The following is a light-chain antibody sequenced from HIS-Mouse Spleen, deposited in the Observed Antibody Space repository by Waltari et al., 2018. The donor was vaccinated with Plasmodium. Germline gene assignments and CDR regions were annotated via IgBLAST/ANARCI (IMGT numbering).Light chain of an antibody. CDR3: CSYAGSSTNWV. CDR2: EGS. CDR1: SSDVGSYNL. Sequence: GQSITISCTGTSSDVGSYNLVSWYQQHPGKAPKLQIYEGSKRPSGVSNRFSGSKSGNTASLTISGLQAEDEADYYCCSYAGSSTNWVFGGGTKLTVL. J-gene: IGLJ3*02. V-gene: IGLV2-23*01.